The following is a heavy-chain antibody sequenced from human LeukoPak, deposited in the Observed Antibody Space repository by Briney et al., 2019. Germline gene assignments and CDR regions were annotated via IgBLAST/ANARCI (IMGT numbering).Heavy chain of an antibody. CDR3: ASLYYGSGSYGRYNPPFDY. D-gene: IGHD3-10*01. J-gene: IGHJ4*02. V-gene: IGHV1-2*06. Sequence: ASVKVSCKASGYTFTGYYMHWVRQAPGQGLEWTGRINPNSGGTNYAQKFQGRVTMTRYTSISTAYMELSRLRSDDTAVYYCASLYYGSGSYGRYNPPFDYWGQGTLVTVSS. CDR2: INPNSGGT. CDR1: GYTFTGYY.